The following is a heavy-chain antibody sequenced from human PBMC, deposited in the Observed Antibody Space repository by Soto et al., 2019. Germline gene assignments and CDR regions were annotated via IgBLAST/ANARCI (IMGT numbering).Heavy chain of an antibody. D-gene: IGHD6-13*01. J-gene: IGHJ6*02. Sequence: PGGSLRLSCAASGFTFTRYSMNWVRQAPGKGLEWVSSISSTTNYIYYGDSMKGRFTISRDNAKNSLYLQMNSLRAEDTAVYYCASSEFPGYSSRYYYGMDVWGQGTTVTVSS. CDR3: ASSEFPGYSSRYYYGMDV. CDR1: GFTFTRYS. CDR2: ISSTTNYI. V-gene: IGHV3-21*01.